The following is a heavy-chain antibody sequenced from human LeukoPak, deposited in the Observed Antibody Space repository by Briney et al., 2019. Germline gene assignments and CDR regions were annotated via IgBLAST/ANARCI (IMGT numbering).Heavy chain of an antibody. Sequence: PGGSLRLSCAASGFTFDDYGMSWVRQAPGKGLEWVSGINWNGGSTGYADSVKGRFTISRDNAKNSLYLQMTSLRAEDTALYYCAGGIQLWLGAFDIWGQGTMVTVSS. CDR3: AGGIQLWLGAFDI. J-gene: IGHJ3*02. D-gene: IGHD5-18*01. CDR1: GFTFDDYG. CDR2: INWNGGST. V-gene: IGHV3-20*04.